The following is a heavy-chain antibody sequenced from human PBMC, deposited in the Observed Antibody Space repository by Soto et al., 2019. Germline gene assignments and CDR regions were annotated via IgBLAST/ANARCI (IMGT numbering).Heavy chain of an antibody. CDR3: ARESVVVPAAIGPVDY. V-gene: IGHV4-39*07. CDR2: IYYSGST. D-gene: IGHD2-2*01. J-gene: IGHJ4*02. Sequence: PSETLSLTCTVSGGSITSSEYYWAWIRQPPGKGLQFVGTIYYSGSTYYNPSLKSRVTISVDTSKNQFSLRLSSVTAADTAVYYCARESVVVPAAIGPVDYWGQGTLVTVSS. CDR1: GGSITSSEYY.